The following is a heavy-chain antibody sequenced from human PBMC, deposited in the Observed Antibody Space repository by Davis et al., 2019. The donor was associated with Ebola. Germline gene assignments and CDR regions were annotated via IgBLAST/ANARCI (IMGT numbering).Heavy chain of an antibody. J-gene: IGHJ6*02. CDR1: GGTFSSYA. Sequence: AASVKVSCKASGGTFSSYAISWVRQAPGQGLEWMGWISAYNGNTNYAQKLQGRVTMTTDTSTSTAYMELRSLRSDDTAVYYCAKDKSPYYYYGMDVWGQGTTVTVSS. V-gene: IGHV1-18*01. CDR3: AKDKSPYYYYGMDV. CDR2: ISAYNGNT.